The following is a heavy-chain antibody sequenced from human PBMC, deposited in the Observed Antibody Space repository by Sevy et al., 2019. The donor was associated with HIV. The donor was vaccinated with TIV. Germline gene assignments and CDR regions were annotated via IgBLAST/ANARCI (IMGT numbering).Heavy chain of an antibody. J-gene: IGHJ4*02. V-gene: IGHV3-15*01. CDR2: SKGKIYDGTI. Sequence: GGSLRLSCAASGFTFSNAWMSWVRQAPGKGLEWVGHSKGKIYDGTIDYAAPVKGRFSISRDDSKNTLYLQMNSLKTEDTAVYYCTTASWSQEDYYNYWGQGTLVTVSS. CDR3: TTASWSQEDYYNY. CDR1: GFTFSNAW. D-gene: IGHD6-13*01.